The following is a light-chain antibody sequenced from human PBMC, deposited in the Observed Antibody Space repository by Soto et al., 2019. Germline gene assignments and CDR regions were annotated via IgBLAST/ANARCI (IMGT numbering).Light chain of an antibody. CDR3: QQYYSTPPWT. Sequence: DIVMTQSPDSLAVSLGERATINCKSGQSVLYSSNNKNYLAWYQQKPGQPPKLLIYWASTRESGVPGRFSGSGSGTDFTLTISSLQAEDVAVYYCQQYYSTPPWTFGQGTKVEIK. CDR2: WAS. J-gene: IGKJ1*01. V-gene: IGKV4-1*01. CDR1: QSVLYSSNNKNY.